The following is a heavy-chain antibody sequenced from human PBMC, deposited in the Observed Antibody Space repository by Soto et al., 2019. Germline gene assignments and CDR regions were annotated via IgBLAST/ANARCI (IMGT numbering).Heavy chain of an antibody. D-gene: IGHD3-10*01. J-gene: IGHJ6*02. CDR1: GFTFSSYE. V-gene: IGHV3-48*03. CDR2: ISSRGSTI. CDR3: AREGITMVRGAKVSGMDV. Sequence: GGSLRLSCAASGFTFSSYEMNWVCQAPGKGLEWVSYISSRGSTIYYADSVRGRFTISRDNAKNSLYLQMNSLRAEDTAVYYCAREGITMVRGAKVSGMDVWGQGTTVTVSS.